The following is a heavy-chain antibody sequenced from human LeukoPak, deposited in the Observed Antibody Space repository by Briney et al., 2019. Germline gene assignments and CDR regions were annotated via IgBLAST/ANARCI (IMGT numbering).Heavy chain of an antibody. CDR2: INHSGST. CDR1: GGSFSGYY. CDR3: ARKTGVVATTLKKSTFDY. V-gene: IGHV4-34*01. D-gene: IGHD5-12*01. Sequence: SETLSLTCAVYGGSFSGYYWSWIRQPPGKGLEWIGEINHSGSTNYNPSLKSRVTISVDTSKNQFSLKLSSVTAADTAVYYCARKTGVVATTLKKSTFDYWGQGTLVTVSS. J-gene: IGHJ4*02.